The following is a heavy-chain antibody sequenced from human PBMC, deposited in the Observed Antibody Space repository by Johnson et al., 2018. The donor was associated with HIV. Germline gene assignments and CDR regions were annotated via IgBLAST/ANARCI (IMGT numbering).Heavy chain of an antibody. Sequence: VQLVESGGDLVQPGGSLRLSCAASGFTFSNYWVSWVRQAPGKGLEWLANIKEDGSEDYYVDSLTGRFVISRDNAQNSLYLQMDNLRAEDSAIYYCARDGVYSSPHDAFDIWGQGTRVTVSS. CDR2: IKEDGSED. CDR1: GFTFSNYW. CDR3: ARDGVYSSPHDAFDI. J-gene: IGHJ3*02. D-gene: IGHD6-13*01. V-gene: IGHV3-7*05.